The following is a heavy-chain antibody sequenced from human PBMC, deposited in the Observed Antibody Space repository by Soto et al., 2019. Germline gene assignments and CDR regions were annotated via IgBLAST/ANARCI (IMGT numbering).Heavy chain of an antibody. CDR1: GLTFSTYA. D-gene: IGHD3-10*01. CDR3: GTRGYYYYYMDV. J-gene: IGHJ6*03. V-gene: IGHV3-64*01. Sequence: EVQLVESGGGLVQPGGSLRLSCAASGLTFSTYAMHWVCQAPGKGLEYVSAISSNGDSTYYSNSVKGRFTISRDNSKNTLYLQMGSLRPEDMAVYYCGTRGYYYYYMDVWGKGTTVTVSS. CDR2: ISSNGDST.